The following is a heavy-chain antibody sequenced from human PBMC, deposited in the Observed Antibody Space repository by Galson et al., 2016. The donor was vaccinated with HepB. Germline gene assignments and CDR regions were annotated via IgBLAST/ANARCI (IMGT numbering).Heavy chain of an antibody. Sequence: LRLSCAASGFAFNSYAVHWVRQPPGKGLEWIGYIYHTGITNYNASLKNRLTISVDSSNNQFSLKLTSVTAADTAVYFCARLSSFGFSGTYYTYYFDSWGQGALVTVSS. CDR2: IYHTGIT. V-gene: IGHV4-59*08. CDR3: ARLSSFGFSGTYYTYYFDS. J-gene: IGHJ4*02. CDR1: GFAFNSYA. D-gene: IGHD3-10*01.